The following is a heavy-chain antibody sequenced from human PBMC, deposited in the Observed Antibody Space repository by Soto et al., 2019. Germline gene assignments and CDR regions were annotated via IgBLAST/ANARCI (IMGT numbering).Heavy chain of an antibody. CDR2: MNPNSGNT. CDR1: GYTFTSYD. D-gene: IGHD3-22*01. CDR3: ARAPYYYDSSDYGMDV. J-gene: IGHJ6*02. V-gene: IGHV1-8*01. Sequence: QVQLVQSGAEGKKPGASVKVSCKASGYTFTSYDINWVRQATGQGLEWMGWMNPNSGNTGYAQKFQGRVTMTRNTSISTAYMELSSLRSEDTAVYYCARAPYYYDSSDYGMDVWGQGTTVTVSS.